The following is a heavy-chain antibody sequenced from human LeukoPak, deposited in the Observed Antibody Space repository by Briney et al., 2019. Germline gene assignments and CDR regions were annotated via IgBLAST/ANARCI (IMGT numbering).Heavy chain of an antibody. Sequence: GASVKVSCKASGGTLSSYGISWVRQAPGQGLEWMGGIIPIFGTANYAQKFQGRVTITADESTSTAYMELSSLRSEDTAVYYCAREQRGGYFDYWGQGTLVTVSS. V-gene: IGHV1-69*13. CDR3: AREQRGGYFDY. D-gene: IGHD3-16*01. CDR2: IIPIFGTA. CDR1: GGTLSSYG. J-gene: IGHJ4*02.